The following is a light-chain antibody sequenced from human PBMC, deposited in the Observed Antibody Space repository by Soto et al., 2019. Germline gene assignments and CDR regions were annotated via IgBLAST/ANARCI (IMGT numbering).Light chain of an antibody. CDR1: SSDVGAYNY. CDR2: EVN. J-gene: IGLJ3*02. V-gene: IGLV2-14*01. Sequence: QSALTQPASVSGSPGQSITIPCTGTSSDVGAYNYVSWYQQRPTKAPKLLIYEVNTRPSGVSTRFSGSKSGITASVTIAGRQPEDEADDYYCSYARGSTLVVFGGGTKLTVL. CDR3: CSYARGSTLVV.